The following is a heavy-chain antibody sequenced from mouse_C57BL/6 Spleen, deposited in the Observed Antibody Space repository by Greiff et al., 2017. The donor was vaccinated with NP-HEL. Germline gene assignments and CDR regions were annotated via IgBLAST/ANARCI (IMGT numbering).Heavy chain of an antibody. CDR2: ISDGGSYT. J-gene: IGHJ4*01. CDR1: GFTFSSYA. V-gene: IGHV5-4*01. D-gene: IGHD2-12*01. CDR3: AREGIRRGAMDY. Sequence: EVKLVESGGGLVKPGGSLKLSCAASGFTFSSYAMSWVRQTPEKRLEWVATISDGGSYTYYPDNVKGRFTISRDNAKNNLYLQMSHLKSEDTAMYYCAREGIRRGAMDYWGQGTSVTVSS.